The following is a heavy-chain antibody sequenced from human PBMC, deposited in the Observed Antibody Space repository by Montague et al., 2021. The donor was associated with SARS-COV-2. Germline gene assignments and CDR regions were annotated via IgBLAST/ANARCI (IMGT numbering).Heavy chain of an antibody. Sequence: SETLSLTCTVSGGSISSSSYYWGWIRQPPGKGLDWIGSIYYSGSTYYSPSLKSRVTITVDTSKNHVSLKLSSVTAADTAVYYYARHPLGYCSSTSCYVGWGQGTLVTVSS. CDR3: ARHPLGYCSSTSCYVG. CDR2: IYYSGST. V-gene: IGHV4-39*01. D-gene: IGHD2-2*01. CDR1: GGSISSSSYY. J-gene: IGHJ4*02.